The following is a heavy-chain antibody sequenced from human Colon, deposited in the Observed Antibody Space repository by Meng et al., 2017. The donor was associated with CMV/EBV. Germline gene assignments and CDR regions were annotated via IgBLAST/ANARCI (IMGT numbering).Heavy chain of an antibody. CDR2: IYSGGST. CDR3: ATGSYYDFWSGYSRNYYYYGMDV. V-gene: IGHV3-53*01. CDR1: GFTVSSNY. D-gene: IGHD3-3*01. J-gene: IGHJ6*02. Sequence: LKISCAASGFTVSSNYMSWVRQAPGKGLEWVSVIYSGGSTYYADSVKGRFTISRDNSKNTLYLQMNSLRAEDTAVYYCATGSYYDFWSGYSRNYYYYGMDVWGQGTTVTVSS.